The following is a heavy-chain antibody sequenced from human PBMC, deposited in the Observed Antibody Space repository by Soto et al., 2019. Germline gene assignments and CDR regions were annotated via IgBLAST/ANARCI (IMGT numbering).Heavy chain of an antibody. D-gene: IGHD3-3*01. CDR2: IYYSGST. V-gene: IGHV4-31*03. CDR3: ARASRYFGVVMTTTPDAFDI. CDR1: GGSISSGGYY. Sequence: SETLSLTCTVSGGSISSGGYYWSWIRQHPGKGLEWIGYIYYSGSTYYNPSLKSRVTISVDTSKNQFSLKLSSVTAADTAVYYCARASRYFGVVMTTTPDAFDIWGQGTMVTVS. J-gene: IGHJ3*02.